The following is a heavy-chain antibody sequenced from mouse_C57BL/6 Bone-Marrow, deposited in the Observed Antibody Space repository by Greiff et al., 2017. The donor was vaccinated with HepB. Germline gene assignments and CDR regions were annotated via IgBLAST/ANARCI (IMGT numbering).Heavy chain of an antibody. V-gene: IGHV14-4*01. CDR2: IDPENGDT. Sequence: VQLQQSGAELVRPGASVKLSCTASGFNIKDYYMHWVKQRPEQGLEWIGWIDPENGDTEYAPKFQGKATITADTSSNTAYLQLSSLTSEDTAVYYCTTMGAYAMDYWGQGTSVTVSS. CDR1: GFNIKDYY. CDR3: TTMGAYAMDY. J-gene: IGHJ4*01.